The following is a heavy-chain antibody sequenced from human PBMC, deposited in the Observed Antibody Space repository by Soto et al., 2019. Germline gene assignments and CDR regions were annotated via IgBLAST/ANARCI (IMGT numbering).Heavy chain of an antibody. D-gene: IGHD6-19*01. CDR1: GCSVSSCTAT. V-gene: IGHV6-1*01. Sequence: SQTLSLTVAISGCSVSSCTATWTWIRQSPSIALVWLGRKYYRSKWFYDYAPSVQSRIAITPDTSKNQLSLHLNSVTPEDTAIYFCARDGSGWHWYFDLWCRGTLLTASS. J-gene: IGHJ2*01. CDR3: ARDGSGWHWYFDL. CDR2: KYYRSKWFY.